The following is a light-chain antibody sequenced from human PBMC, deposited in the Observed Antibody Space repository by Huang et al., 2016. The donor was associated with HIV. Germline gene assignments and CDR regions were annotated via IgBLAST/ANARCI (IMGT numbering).Light chain of an antibody. CDR1: QSVSSSY. V-gene: IGKV3-20*01. CDR2: GAF. J-gene: IGKJ1*01. Sequence: EVVLTQSPGTLSLSPGERATHSCRASQSVSSSYTAWYQQKPGQAPRLLIYGAFRRATGIPDRFSGSGYVTDFTLTISRLDPEDFAVYYCQHYGSAFGQGTKVEIK. CDR3: QHYGSA.